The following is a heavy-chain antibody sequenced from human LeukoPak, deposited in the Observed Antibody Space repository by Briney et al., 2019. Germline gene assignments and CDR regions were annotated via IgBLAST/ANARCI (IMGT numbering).Heavy chain of an antibody. Sequence: ASVKVSCKASGYTFTSYGTNWVRQAPGQGLEWMGWISAFNGYTKYAQKFQGRVTMTTDTSTSTAYMELRSLRSDDTAVYYCARDRSPRQYYDTSDYHGAAAYWGQGTVVTVSS. CDR1: GYTFTSYG. J-gene: IGHJ4*02. CDR2: ISAFNGYT. CDR3: ARDRSPRQYYDTSDYHGAAAY. V-gene: IGHV1-18*01. D-gene: IGHD3-22*01.